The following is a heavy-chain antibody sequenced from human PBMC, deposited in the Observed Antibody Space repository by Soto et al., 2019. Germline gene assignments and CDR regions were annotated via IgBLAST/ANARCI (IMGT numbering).Heavy chain of an antibody. CDR2: IYYAGTT. CDR3: ARLGAYYQALDS. V-gene: IGHV4-59*08. Sequence: QVQLQESGPGLVKPSETLSLKCTVSDGSISPNYWTWIRQPPGKGLEWIGYIYYAGTTTYHPSLTSRVSFSLDTSKNEVSLTRTSVTAADTAVYYCARLGAYYQALDSWGQGILVTVSS. J-gene: IGHJ4*02. CDR1: DGSISPNY. D-gene: IGHD3-22*01.